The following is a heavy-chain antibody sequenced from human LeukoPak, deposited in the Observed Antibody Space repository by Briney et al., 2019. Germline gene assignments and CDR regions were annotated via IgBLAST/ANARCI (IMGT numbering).Heavy chain of an antibody. V-gene: IGHV3-30*18. Sequence: GGSLRLSCAASGFTFSSYGMHWVRQAPGKGLEWVAVISYDGSNKYYADSVKGRFTISRDNSKNTLYLQMNSLRAEDTAVYYCAKDNLGIQLWFPNGANVGIWDYWGQGTLVTVSS. CDR3: AKDNLGIQLWFPNGANVGIWDY. CDR2: ISYDGSNK. J-gene: IGHJ4*02. CDR1: GFTFSSYG. D-gene: IGHD5-18*01.